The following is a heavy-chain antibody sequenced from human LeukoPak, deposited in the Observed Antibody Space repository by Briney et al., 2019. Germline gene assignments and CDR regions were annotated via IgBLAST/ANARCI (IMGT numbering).Heavy chain of an antibody. CDR2: ISAYNGNT. CDR3: ARDRGYSSSWYSDYFDY. D-gene: IGHD6-13*01. Sequence: ASVKVSCKASGYTFTSYGISWVRQAPGQGLEWVGWISAYNGNTNYAQKLQGRVTMTTDTSTSTAYMELSRLRSDDTAVYYCARDRGYSSSWYSDYFDYWGQGTLVTVSS. V-gene: IGHV1-18*01. CDR1: GYTFTSYG. J-gene: IGHJ4*02.